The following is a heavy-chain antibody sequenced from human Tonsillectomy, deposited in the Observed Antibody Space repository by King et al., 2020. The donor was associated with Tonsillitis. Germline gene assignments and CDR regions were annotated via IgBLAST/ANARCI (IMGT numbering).Heavy chain of an antibody. J-gene: IGHJ3*02. Sequence: VQRVESGGGLVKPGGSLRLSCAASGVTFSCCSMNWVRQAPGKGLEWVSSSTSSSTYIYYADSVKGRFTISRDNAKNSLYLQMNSLRAEDTAVYYCARDPVNYGDAFDIWGQGTMVTVSS. CDR1: GVTFSCCS. V-gene: IGHV3-21*01. D-gene: IGHD4-11*01. CDR2: STSSSTYI. CDR3: ARDPVNYGDAFDI.